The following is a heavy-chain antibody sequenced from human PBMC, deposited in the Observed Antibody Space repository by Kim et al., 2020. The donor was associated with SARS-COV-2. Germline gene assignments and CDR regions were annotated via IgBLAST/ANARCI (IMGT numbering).Heavy chain of an antibody. CDR2: TYQRSKWKN. Sequence: SQTLSLTCAISGDRVSSNSATWNWIRQSPSRGLEWLGRTYQRSKWKNDYGVSAKGRITMNPDTSKNQFSLQLNSVTPEDTAVYYCARGRLDTMDVWGQGTTVTVSS. CDR1: GDRVSSNSAT. CDR3: ARGRLDTMDV. J-gene: IGHJ6*02. V-gene: IGHV6-1*01. D-gene: IGHD6-19*01.